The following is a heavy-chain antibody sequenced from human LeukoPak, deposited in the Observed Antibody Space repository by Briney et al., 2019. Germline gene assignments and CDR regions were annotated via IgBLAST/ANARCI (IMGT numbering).Heavy chain of an antibody. V-gene: IGHV3-21*01. J-gene: IGHJ4*02. CDR2: ISSSSSYI. CDR1: GFTFSSYS. D-gene: IGHD2-2*01. CDR3: ARAKIRLSYCSSTSCYPGY. Sequence: GGSLGLSCAASGFTFSSYSMNWVRQAPGKGLEWVSSISSSSSYIYYADSVKGRFTISRDNAKNSLYLQMNSLRAEDTAVYYCARAKIRLSYCSSTSCYPGYWGQGTLVTVSS.